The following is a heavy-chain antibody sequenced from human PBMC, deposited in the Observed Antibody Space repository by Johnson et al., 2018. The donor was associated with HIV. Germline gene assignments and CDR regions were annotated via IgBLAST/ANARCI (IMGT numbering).Heavy chain of an antibody. CDR2: ISRSGTTI. Sequence: QVQLVESGGGLVKPGGSLRLSCATSGFTFSDYNMNWIRQAPGKGLEWISYISRSGTTIYYAASVKGRFTISRDNAKNSLYLQMNSLRPEDTAVYYCARDARYSRSWPDAFDIWGQGTMVTVSP. J-gene: IGHJ3*02. CDR1: GFTFSDYN. V-gene: IGHV3-11*04. CDR3: ARDARYSRSWPDAFDI. D-gene: IGHD6-13*01.